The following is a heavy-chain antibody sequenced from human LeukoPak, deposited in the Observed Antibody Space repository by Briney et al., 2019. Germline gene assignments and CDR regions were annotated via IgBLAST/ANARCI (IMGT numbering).Heavy chain of an antibody. CDR2: VYYSGST. CDR1: RGSISSSSYY. V-gene: IGHV4-39*01. D-gene: IGHD5-12*01. CDR3: ARQPGGYSGPFDY. J-gene: IGHJ4*02. Sequence: SETLSLTCSFSRGSISSSSYYWGWIRQPPGKGLEWVASVYYSGSTYYNPSLESRVTMSVDTSKNQFSLKLSSMTAADTAVYYCARQPGGYSGPFDYWGQGTLVTVSS.